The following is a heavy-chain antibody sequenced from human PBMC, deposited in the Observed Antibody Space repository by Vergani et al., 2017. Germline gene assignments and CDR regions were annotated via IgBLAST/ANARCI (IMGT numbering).Heavy chain of an antibody. CDR3: ARYSSSWYAFDY. CDR2: IYHSGST. Sequence: QVQLQESGPGLVKPSETLSLTCAVSGYSISSGYYWGWIRQPPGKGLEWIGSIYHSGSTYYNPSLKSRVTISVDTSKNQFSLKLSSVTAADTAVYYCARYSSSWYAFDYWGQGTLVTVSS. D-gene: IGHD6-13*01. CDR1: GYSISSGYY. J-gene: IGHJ4*02. V-gene: IGHV4-38-2*01.